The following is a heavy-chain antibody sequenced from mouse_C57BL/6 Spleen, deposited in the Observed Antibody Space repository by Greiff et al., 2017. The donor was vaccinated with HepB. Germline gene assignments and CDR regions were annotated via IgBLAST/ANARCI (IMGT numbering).Heavy chain of an antibody. J-gene: IGHJ3*01. Sequence: VHLVESGPGLVAPSQSLSITCTVSGFSLTSYGVDWVRQSPGKGLEWLGVIWGVGSTNYNSALKSRLSISKDNSKSQVFLKRNSLQTDDTAMYYCASGRDGYSFAYWGQGTLVTVSA. V-gene: IGHV2-6*01. CDR3: ASGRDGYSFAY. CDR1: GFSLTSYG. CDR2: IWGVGST. D-gene: IGHD2-3*01.